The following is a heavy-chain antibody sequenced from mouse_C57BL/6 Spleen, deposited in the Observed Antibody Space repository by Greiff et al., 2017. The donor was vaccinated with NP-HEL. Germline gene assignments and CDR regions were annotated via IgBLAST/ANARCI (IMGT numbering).Heavy chain of an antibody. CDR1: GFSLTSYG. J-gene: IGHJ4*01. CDR3: AKGDYSNYEAMDD. D-gene: IGHD2-5*01. Sequence: VQLQQSGPGLVAPSQSLSITCTVSGFSLTSYGVSWVRQPPGQGLEWLGVIWGDGSTNYQSAIISRVNISNDNSKNQVFIKLNRLQTDDTATYYCAKGDYSNYEAMDDWGQGTSVTVAS. V-gene: IGHV2-3*01. CDR2: IWGDGST.